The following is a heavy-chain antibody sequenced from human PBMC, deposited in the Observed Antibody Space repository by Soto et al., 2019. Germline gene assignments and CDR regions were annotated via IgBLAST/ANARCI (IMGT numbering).Heavy chain of an antibody. J-gene: IGHJ5*02. Sequence: SETLPLTCTVSGGSISSYYWSWIRQPPGKGLEWIGYIYYSGSTNYTPSLKSRVTISVDTSKNQFSLKLSSVTAADTAVYYCARKGDSRDYFPLWFDPWGQGTLVTGSS. CDR2: IYYSGST. D-gene: IGHD4-17*01. CDR1: GGSISSYY. V-gene: IGHV4-59*08. CDR3: ARKGDSRDYFPLWFDP.